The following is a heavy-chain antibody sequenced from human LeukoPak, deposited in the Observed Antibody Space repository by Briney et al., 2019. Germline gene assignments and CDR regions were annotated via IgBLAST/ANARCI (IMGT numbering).Heavy chain of an antibody. V-gene: IGHV3-23*01. CDR2: ISGSGDST. CDR1: GFTFSDYY. CDR3: AKDVGMSY. Sequence: PGGSLRLSCAVSGFTFSDYYMSWIRQAPGKGLEWVSAISGSGDSTYYADSVKGRFTISRDNSKNTLYLQMNSLRAEDTAVYYCAKDVGMSYWGQGTLVTVSS. J-gene: IGHJ4*02. D-gene: IGHD7-27*01.